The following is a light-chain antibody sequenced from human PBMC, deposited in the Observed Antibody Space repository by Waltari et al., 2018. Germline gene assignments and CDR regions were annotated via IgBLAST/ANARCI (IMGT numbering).Light chain of an antibody. V-gene: IGKV1-5*03. J-gene: IGKJ1*01. Sequence: DIQMTQSPSTLSASVGDRVTIPCRASQTISDWLAWYQQKPGKAPKLLIYRASTLESGVPSRVSGSGSGTEFALTISSLQPDDFATYYCQQYNAFSFMWTFDRGTKVEIK. CDR3: QQYNAFSFMWT. CDR2: RAS. CDR1: QTISDW.